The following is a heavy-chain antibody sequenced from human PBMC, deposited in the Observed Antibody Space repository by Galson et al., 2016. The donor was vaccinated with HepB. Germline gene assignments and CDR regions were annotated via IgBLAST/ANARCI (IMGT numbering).Heavy chain of an antibody. Sequence: SLRLSCAISGFTVSSNYLSWVRQAPGKGPEWVSALYFGGNRYYADSVRGRFTVSSDNSRTTLYLQMNSLRADDTAIYYCARGMIGFSGYDLWGQGTLVTVSS. V-gene: IGHV3-53*01. CDR1: GFTVSSNY. J-gene: IGHJ5*02. D-gene: IGHD5-12*01. CDR2: LYFGGNR. CDR3: ARGMIGFSGYDL.